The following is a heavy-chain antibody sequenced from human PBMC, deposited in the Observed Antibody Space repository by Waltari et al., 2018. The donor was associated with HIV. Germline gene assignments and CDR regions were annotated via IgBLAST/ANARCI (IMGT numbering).Heavy chain of an antibody. D-gene: IGHD4-17*01. CDR3: TGPDGDQGTSVTYYGMGV. V-gene: IGHV3-53*02. J-gene: IGHJ6*02. Sequence: EVELVETGGDLMRPGGSLRLSCATSGFAVSNNYINWVRQAPGQGREWVSVMYRGGDTKYADSVKGRFLISRDNSKNTVFLQLNRLRVEDTAVYYCTGPDGDQGTSVTYYGMGVWGQGTTVTVSS. CDR2: MYRGGDT. CDR1: GFAVSNNY.